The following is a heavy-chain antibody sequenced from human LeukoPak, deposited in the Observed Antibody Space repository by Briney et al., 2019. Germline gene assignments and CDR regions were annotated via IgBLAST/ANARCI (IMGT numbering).Heavy chain of an antibody. CDR2: INPNSGGT. D-gene: IGHD3-3*01. V-gene: IGHV1-2*02. Sequence: ASVKVSCKASRYTFTGYYMHWVRQAPGQGLEWMGWINPNSGGTNYAQKFQGRVTMTRDTSISTAYMELSRLRSDDTAVYYCARDARFLEWATNNFDYWGQGTLVTVSS. CDR1: RYTFTGYY. CDR3: ARDARFLEWATNNFDY. J-gene: IGHJ4*02.